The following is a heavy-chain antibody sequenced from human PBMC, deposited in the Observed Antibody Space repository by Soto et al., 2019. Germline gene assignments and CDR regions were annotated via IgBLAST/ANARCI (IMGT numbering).Heavy chain of an antibody. CDR2: ISGSVGST. V-gene: IGHV3-23*01. CDR3: AKLAGPLTDYYYGMDV. J-gene: IGHJ6*02. Sequence: PGGSLRLSCAASGFTFSSYAMSWVRQAPGKGLEWVSAISGSVGSTYYADSVKGRFTISRDNSKNTLYLQMNSLRAEDTAVYYCAKLAGPLTDYYYGMDVWGQGTTVTVSS. CDR1: GFTFSSYA.